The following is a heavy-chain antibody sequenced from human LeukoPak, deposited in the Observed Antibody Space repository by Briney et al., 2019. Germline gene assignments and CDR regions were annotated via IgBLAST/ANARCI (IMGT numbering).Heavy chain of an antibody. CDR2: INPTGTRT. V-gene: IGHV1-46*01. CDR1: RSTFSDSW. Sequence: QTGGSLRLSCAASRSTFSDSWMHSARQPPGQGSEWIGLINPTGTRTLYAQKFQGRVTMTRDMSTSTDYMELSSLRSEDTAVYYCAKAKEITIFGVVIRGCYFDYWGQGTLVTVSS. D-gene: IGHD3-3*01. CDR3: AKAKEITIFGVVIRGCYFDY. J-gene: IGHJ4*02.